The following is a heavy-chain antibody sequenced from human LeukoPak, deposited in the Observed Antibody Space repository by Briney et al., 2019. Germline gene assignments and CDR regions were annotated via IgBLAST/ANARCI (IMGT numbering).Heavy chain of an antibody. Sequence: PGGSLRLSCGVSGFTFSNEAMGWVRQAPGKGLEWVSGISWNSGSIGYADSVKGRITISRDNAKNSLYLQMNSLRAEDTALYYCAKFPGAWPQDAFDIWGQGTMVTVSS. D-gene: IGHD3-10*01. CDR1: GFTFSNEA. CDR2: ISWNSGSI. J-gene: IGHJ3*02. V-gene: IGHV3-9*01. CDR3: AKFPGAWPQDAFDI.